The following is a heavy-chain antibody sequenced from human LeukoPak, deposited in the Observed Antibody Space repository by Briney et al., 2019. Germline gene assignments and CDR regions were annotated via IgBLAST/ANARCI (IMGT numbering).Heavy chain of an antibody. J-gene: IGHJ4*02. D-gene: IGHD3-22*01. Sequence: SSVKVSCKASGGTFISYAISWVRQAPGQGLEWMGGIIPIFGTANYAQKFQGRVTITADESTSTAYMELSSLSSEDTAVYYCARERRNYYDSSGYYYWGQGTLVTVSS. CDR3: ARERRNYYDSSGYYY. V-gene: IGHV1-69*01. CDR2: IIPIFGTA. CDR1: GGTFISYA.